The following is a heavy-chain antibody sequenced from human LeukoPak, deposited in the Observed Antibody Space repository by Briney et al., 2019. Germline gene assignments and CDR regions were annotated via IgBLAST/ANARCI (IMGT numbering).Heavy chain of an antibody. V-gene: IGHV3-30-3*01. CDR3: ARDESLVRGAAFDY. D-gene: IGHD3-10*01. J-gene: IGHJ4*02. CDR1: GFTFNNYA. Sequence: GGSLRLSCAASGFTFNNYAMHWVRQAPGKGLEWVAVVSYEGSDKYYPDSVKGRFTISRDNAKNSLYLQMNSLRAEDTAVYYCARDESLVRGAAFDYWGQGTLVTVSS. CDR2: VSYEGSDK.